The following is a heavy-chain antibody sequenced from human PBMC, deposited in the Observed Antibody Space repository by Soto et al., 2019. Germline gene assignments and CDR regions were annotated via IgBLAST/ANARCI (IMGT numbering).Heavy chain of an antibody. J-gene: IGHJ6*02. D-gene: IGHD6-13*01. Sequence: QLQLQESGPGLVKPSETLSLTCTVSGGSISSSSYYWGWIRQPPGKGLEWIGSIYYSGSTYYNPSLKSRVTISVDTSKNQFSLKLSSVTAADTAVYYCARHRPADSSWYEEGSYYYYYGMDVWGQGTTVTVSS. CDR3: ARHRPADSSWYEEGSYYYYYGMDV. CDR1: GGSISSSSYY. CDR2: IYYSGST. V-gene: IGHV4-39*01.